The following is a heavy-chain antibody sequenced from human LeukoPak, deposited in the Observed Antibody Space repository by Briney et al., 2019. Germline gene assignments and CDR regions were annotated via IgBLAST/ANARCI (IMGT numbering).Heavy chain of an antibody. J-gene: IGHJ4*02. V-gene: IGHV3-23*01. CDR2: ISGSGGST. CDR1: GFTFSSYA. CDR3: ATSRTTGTTSFDY. D-gene: IGHD1-1*01. Sequence: GGSLRLSCAASGFTFSSYAMSWVRQAPGKGLEWVSAISGSGGSTYYADSVKGRFTISRDNAKNSLYLQMNSLRAEDTALYYCATSRTTGTTSFDYWGQGTLVTVSS.